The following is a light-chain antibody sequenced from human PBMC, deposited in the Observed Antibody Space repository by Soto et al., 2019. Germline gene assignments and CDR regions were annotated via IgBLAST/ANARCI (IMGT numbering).Light chain of an antibody. CDR2: VAS. CDR3: EQYGSSPYT. Sequence: EIVLTQSPGTLSLSPGERATLSCRASQSVSSSYLAWYQQKPGQAPRLLIYVASSRATGIPDGFSGSGSGTDFTLTISRLEREDFAVYYCEQYGSSPYTFGQGTKLEIK. CDR1: QSVSSSY. V-gene: IGKV3-20*01. J-gene: IGKJ2*01.